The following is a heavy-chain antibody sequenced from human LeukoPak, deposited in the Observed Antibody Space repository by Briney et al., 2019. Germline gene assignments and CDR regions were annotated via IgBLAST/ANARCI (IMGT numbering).Heavy chain of an antibody. CDR2: INPSGGST. J-gene: IGHJ3*02. CDR3: AGPNLAMSDAFDI. Sequence: ASVKVSCKASGYTFTGYYMHWVRQAPGQGLEWMGIINPSGGSTSYAQKFQGRVTMTRDMSTSTVYMELSSLRSEDTAVYYCAGPNLAMSDAFDIWGQGTMVTVSS. V-gene: IGHV1-46*01. CDR1: GYTFTGYY.